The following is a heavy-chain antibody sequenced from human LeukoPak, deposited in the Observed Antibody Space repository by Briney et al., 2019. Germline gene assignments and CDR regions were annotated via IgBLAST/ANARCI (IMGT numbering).Heavy chain of an antibody. CDR3: AKNSPLINMIVILPPPDS. V-gene: IGHV3-30*02. CDR2: IRYDGSNK. J-gene: IGHJ4*02. D-gene: IGHD3-22*01. Sequence: GGSLRLSCAASGFTFSSYGMHWVRQAPGKGLEWVAFIRYDGSNKYYADSVKGRFTVSRDNSKNTLYLQMNSLRAEDTATYYCAKNSPLINMIVILPPPDSWGQGSLVAVSS. CDR1: GFTFSSYG.